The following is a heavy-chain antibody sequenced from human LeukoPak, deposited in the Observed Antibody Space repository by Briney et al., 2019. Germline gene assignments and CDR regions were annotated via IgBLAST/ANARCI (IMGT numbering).Heavy chain of an antibody. V-gene: IGHV3-30-3*01. CDR2: ISYDGSNK. CDR1: GFTFSSYA. J-gene: IGHJ4*02. Sequence: PGRSLRLSCAASGFTFSSYAMHWVRQAPGKGLEWVAVISYDGSNKYYADSVKGRFTISRDNSKNTLYLQMNSLRAEDTAVYYCARVLDTATENHYYHYPFDYWGQGTLVTVSS. D-gene: IGHD5-18*01. CDR3: ARVLDTATENHYYHYPFDY.